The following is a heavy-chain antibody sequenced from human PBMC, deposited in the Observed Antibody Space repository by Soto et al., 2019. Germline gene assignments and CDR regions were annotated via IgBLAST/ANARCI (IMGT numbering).Heavy chain of an antibody. CDR3: ARGPGGPDGPGDY. CDR2: INAGNGNT. V-gene: IGHV1-3*01. Sequence: QVQLVQSGAEVKKPGASVKVSCKASGYTFTNYAMHWVRQAPGQRLEWMGWINAGNGNTKYSQKFQGRVTITRDTSATTAYMGRSSLRSEDTAVYYCARGPGGPDGPGDYWGQGTLVTVSS. CDR1: GYTFTNYA. J-gene: IGHJ4*02. D-gene: IGHD2-15*01.